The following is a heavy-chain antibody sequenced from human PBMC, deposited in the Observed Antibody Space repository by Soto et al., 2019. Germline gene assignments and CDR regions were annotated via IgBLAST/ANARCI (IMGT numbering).Heavy chain of an antibody. V-gene: IGHV1-3*01. CDR3: ARGIATGQLDP. CDR1: GYTFTTYT. CDR2: INPVNGNT. J-gene: IGHJ5*02. Sequence: AAVKVSCKASGYTFTTYTMNWVCQAPGQRREGMGWINPVNGNTKSSQKFQDRVIITRDTSASTAYMELRSLRSEDTAVYYCARGIATGQLDPWGQGTLVTVSS. D-gene: IGHD6-13*01.